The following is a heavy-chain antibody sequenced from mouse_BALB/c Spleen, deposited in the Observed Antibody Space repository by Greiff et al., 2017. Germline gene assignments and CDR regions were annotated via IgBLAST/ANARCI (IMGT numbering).Heavy chain of an antibody. V-gene: IGHV14-3*02. CDR2: IDPANGNT. CDR1: GFNIKDTY. CDR3: AITTGRDYAMDY. J-gene: IGHJ4*01. D-gene: IGHD1-1*01. Sequence: VQLKESGAELVKPGASVKLSCTASGFNIKDTYMHWVKQRPEQGLEWIGRIDPANGNTKYDPKFQGKATITADTSSNTAYLQLSSLTSEDTAVYYCAITTGRDYAMDYWGQGTSVTVSS.